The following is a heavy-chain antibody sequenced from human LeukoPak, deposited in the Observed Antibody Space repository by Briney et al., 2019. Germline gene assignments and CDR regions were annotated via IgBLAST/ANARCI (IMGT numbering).Heavy chain of an antibody. Sequence: GGSLRLSSADSGFTFSRSSVNWVREAPGRGLEWVSYMSRSSTTIYYADSVKGRFTISRDNAKNSLYLQMNSLRAEDTAVYYCAELGITMIGGVWGKGTTVTISS. CDR3: AELGITMIGGV. V-gene: IGHV3-48*04. CDR1: GFTFSRSS. CDR2: MSRSSTTI. D-gene: IGHD3-10*02. J-gene: IGHJ6*04.